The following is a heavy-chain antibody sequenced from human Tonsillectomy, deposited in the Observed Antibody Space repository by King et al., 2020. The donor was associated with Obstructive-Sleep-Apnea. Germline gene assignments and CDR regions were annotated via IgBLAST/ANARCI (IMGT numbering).Heavy chain of an antibody. CDR3: ARELGYCSSTSCPPDYYYGMDV. Sequence: QLKESGPGLVKPSQTLSLTCTVSGGSISSGGYYWSWIRQHPGKGLEWIGYIYYSGGTYYNPSLKSRVTISVDTSKNQFSLKLSSVTAADTAVYYCARELGYCSSTSCPPDYYYGMDVWGQGTTVTVSS. CDR1: GGSISSGGYY. V-gene: IGHV4-31*03. D-gene: IGHD2-2*01. CDR2: IYYSGGT. J-gene: IGHJ6*02.